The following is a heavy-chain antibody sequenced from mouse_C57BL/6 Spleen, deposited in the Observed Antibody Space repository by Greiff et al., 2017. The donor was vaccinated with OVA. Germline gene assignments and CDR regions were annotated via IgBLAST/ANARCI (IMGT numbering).Heavy chain of an antibody. Sequence: VQLQQSGPELVKPGASVQISCKASGYAFSSSWMNWVKQRPGKGLEWIGRIYPGDGDTNYNGKFKGKATLTADKSSSTAYMQLSSLTSEDSAVYFCASYYAMDYWGQGTSVTVSS. CDR1: GYAFSSSW. CDR2: IYPGDGDT. V-gene: IGHV1-82*01. CDR3: ASYYAMDY. J-gene: IGHJ4*01.